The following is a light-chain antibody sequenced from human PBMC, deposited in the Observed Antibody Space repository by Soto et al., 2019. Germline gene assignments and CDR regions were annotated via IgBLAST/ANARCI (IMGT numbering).Light chain of an antibody. Sequence: QSVLTQPASVSGSPGQSITISCTGTSSDVGGYNYVSWHQQHPGKAPKLMIYEVSNRPSGVSNRFSGSKSGNTASLTISGLQAEDEADYYCSSYTSSSTLYVFGTGTKVTGL. J-gene: IGLJ1*01. V-gene: IGLV2-14*01. CDR3: SSYTSSSTLYV. CDR1: SSDVGGYNY. CDR2: EVS.